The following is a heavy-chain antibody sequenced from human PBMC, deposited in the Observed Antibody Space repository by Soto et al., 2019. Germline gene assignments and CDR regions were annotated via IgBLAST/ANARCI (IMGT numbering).Heavy chain of an antibody. CDR3: ARRNYGEEGYFFDF. D-gene: IGHD4-17*01. CDR2: IYDSGTT. J-gene: IGHJ4*02. CDR1: GGSITGYY. Sequence: QVQLRESGPGLVRPSETLSLTCTVSGGSITGYYWSWIRQPPGKGLEWIGYIYDSGTTTYNAALKSRDTIAADTSKNQFSLNLRSVTAADTAVYYCARRNYGEEGYFFDFWGQGRLVTVSS. V-gene: IGHV4-59*08.